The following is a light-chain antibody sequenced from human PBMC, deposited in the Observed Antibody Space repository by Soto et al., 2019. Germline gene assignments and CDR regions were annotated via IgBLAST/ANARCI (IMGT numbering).Light chain of an antibody. V-gene: IGKV3-20*01. J-gene: IGKJ2*02. CDR3: QQYGSQGWT. CDR2: GAS. Sequence: EIVLTQSPGTLSLSPGERATLSCRASQSVSSSDLAWYQQKPGQAPRLLIYGASSRATGIPDRFSGSGSGTDFTLTISRLEPEDFAVYYCQQYGSQGWTFGQGTKLEIK. CDR1: QSVSSSD.